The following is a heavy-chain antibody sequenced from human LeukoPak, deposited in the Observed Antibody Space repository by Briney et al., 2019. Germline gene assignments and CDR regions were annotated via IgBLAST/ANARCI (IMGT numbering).Heavy chain of an antibody. CDR3: ARGLWFGELLDVF. CDR2: ISTSATTI. J-gene: IGHJ4*02. V-gene: IGHV3-48*03. Sequence: PGGSLRLSCAASGFTYSSFEMNWVRQPPGKGLEWIAYISTSATTIYYADSVKGRFTISRGNAKNSLYLQINSLRAEDTAVYYCARGLWFGELLDVFWGQGTLVTVSS. D-gene: IGHD3-10*01. CDR1: GFTYSSFE.